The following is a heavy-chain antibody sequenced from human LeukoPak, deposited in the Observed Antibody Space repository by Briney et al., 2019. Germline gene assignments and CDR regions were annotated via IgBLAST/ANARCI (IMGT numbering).Heavy chain of an antibody. Sequence: ASVKVSCKASGYTFTGYYMHWVRQAPGQGLEWMGWINPNSSGTNYAQKFQGRVTMTRDTSISTAYMELSRLRSDDTAIYYCARDYVWGSYRYLDFAYWGQGTRVTVSS. CDR3: ARDYVWGSYRYLDFAY. CDR1: GYTFTGYY. D-gene: IGHD3-16*02. J-gene: IGHJ4*02. V-gene: IGHV1-2*02. CDR2: INPNSSGT.